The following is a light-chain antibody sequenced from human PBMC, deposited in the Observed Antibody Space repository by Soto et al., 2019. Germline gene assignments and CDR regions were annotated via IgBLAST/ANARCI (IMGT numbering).Light chain of an antibody. J-gene: IGKJ3*01. Sequence: EVVLTQSPGTLSLSPGERATLACRASQGVTTAYLAWYQHKPGQAPRLRIYGASNRATGILDRFSGSGSGRDFTLTISRLEPEDFAVYSCQQYGASPLFTFGPGTKVDLK. V-gene: IGKV3-20*01. CDR1: QGVTTAY. CDR3: QQYGASPLFT. CDR2: GAS.